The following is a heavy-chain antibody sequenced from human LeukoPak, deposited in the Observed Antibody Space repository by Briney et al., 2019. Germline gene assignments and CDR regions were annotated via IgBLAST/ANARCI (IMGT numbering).Heavy chain of an antibody. CDR2: ISYGGSKK. D-gene: IGHD6-6*01. V-gene: IGHV3-33*01. CDR3: ARGEYSSSSPDY. J-gene: IGHJ4*02. Sequence: GRSLRLSCAASGFTFRSYGMHWVRQAPGKGLEWVAVISYGGSKKYYADSVKGRFTISRDNSKNKLFLQMNSLGAEDTAVYYCARGEYSSSSPDYWGQGTLVTASS. CDR1: GFTFRSYG.